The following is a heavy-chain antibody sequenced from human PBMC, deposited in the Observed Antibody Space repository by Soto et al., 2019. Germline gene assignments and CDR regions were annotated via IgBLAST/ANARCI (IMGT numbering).Heavy chain of an antibody. J-gene: IGHJ4*02. CDR2: IYYSGST. D-gene: IGHD5-18*01. CDR3: ARESLVTHDFDY. Sequence: LSLTCTVSGGSISSSSYYWGWIRQPPGKGLEWIGSIYYSGSTYYNPSLKSRVTISVDTSKNQFSLKLSSVTAADTAVYYCARESLVTHDFDYWGQGTLVTVSS. CDR1: GGSISSSSYY. V-gene: IGHV4-39*02.